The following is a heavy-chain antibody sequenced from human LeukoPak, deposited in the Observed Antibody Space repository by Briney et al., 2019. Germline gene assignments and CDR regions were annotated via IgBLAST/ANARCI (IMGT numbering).Heavy chain of an antibody. V-gene: IGHV3-30*04. CDR3: ARDWVTFDY. J-gene: IGHJ4*02. CDR1: GFTFSSYA. CDR2: ISYDGSNK. D-gene: IGHD2-21*02. Sequence: PGGSLRLSCAASGFTFSSYAMHWVRQAPGKGLEWVAVISYDGSNKYYADSVKGRFTISGDNSKNTLYLQMNSLRAEDTAVYYCARDWVTFDYWGQGTLVTVSS.